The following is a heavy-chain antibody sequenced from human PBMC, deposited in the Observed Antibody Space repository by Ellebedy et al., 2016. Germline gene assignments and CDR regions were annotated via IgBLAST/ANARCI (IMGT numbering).Heavy chain of an antibody. J-gene: IGHJ4*02. V-gene: IGHV4-59*01. D-gene: IGHD3-10*01. CDR1: GGSISRYD. CDR3: ARIGGVSFGERPIDY. CDR2: SYYTRIT. Sequence: SETLSLTCIVSGGSISRYDWSWIRQPPGRGLGWIGHSYYTRITNYNPSLQSRVTISLDTSKNQFSLRLNSVTAADTAVYYCARIGGVSFGERPIDYWGQGTLVTVSS.